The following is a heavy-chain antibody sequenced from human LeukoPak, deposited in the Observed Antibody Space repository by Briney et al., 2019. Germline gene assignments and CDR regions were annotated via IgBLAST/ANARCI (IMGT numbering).Heavy chain of an antibody. D-gene: IGHD3-3*01. J-gene: IGHJ6*02. Sequence: PGGSLRLSCAASGFTFSTYSMNWVRQAAGKGLEWVSSISSDSNHRFYADSLKGRFTISRDNAKNSLYLQLISLRAEDTAVYYCARVAFGLYVMDVWGQGTTVTVSS. CDR3: ARVAFGLYVMDV. CDR2: ISSDSNHR. CDR1: GFTFSTYS. V-gene: IGHV3-21*01.